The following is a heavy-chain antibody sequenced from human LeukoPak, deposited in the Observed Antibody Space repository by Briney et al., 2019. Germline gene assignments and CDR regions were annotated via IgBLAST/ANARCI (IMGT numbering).Heavy chain of an antibody. V-gene: IGHV4-39*01. D-gene: IGHD2-2*02. CDR3: ARLYAGTRPPDY. CDR2: IFYSGNT. Sequence: PSETLSLTCTVSGGPISSSTYYWGWIRQPPGKGLEWIGSIFYSGNTYYNPSLKSRVTISVDTSKSQFSLKLSSVTAADTAVYYCARLYAGTRPPDYWGQGTLVTVSS. J-gene: IGHJ4*02. CDR1: GGPISSSTYY.